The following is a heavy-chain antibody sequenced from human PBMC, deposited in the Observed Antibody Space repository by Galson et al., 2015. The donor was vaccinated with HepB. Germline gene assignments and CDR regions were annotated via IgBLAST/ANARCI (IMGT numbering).Heavy chain of an antibody. Sequence: SLRLSCAASRFTFSDYAMSWVRQAPGKGLEWVSVISGSGGTTYYAGSVKGRFTISRDNSKNTLYLQMNSLRAEDTAVYYCAKGGSTNCYTSSDYWGQGTLVTVSS. D-gene: IGHD2-2*02. CDR1: RFTFSDYA. CDR3: AKGGSTNCYTSSDY. CDR2: ISGSGGTT. J-gene: IGHJ4*02. V-gene: IGHV3-23*01.